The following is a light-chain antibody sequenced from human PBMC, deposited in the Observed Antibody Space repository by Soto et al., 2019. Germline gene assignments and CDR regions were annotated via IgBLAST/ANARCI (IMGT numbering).Light chain of an antibody. CDR1: QSISSH. CDR2: TAS. Sequence: DIRMTQSPSSLSASVGDTVTITCRASQSISSHLNWYQQKPGKAPNLLMYTASNLQSGVPSRFSGSGSGTDFTLTISSLQPEDFATYYCQHYNSYSEAFGQGTKVDI. J-gene: IGKJ1*01. V-gene: IGKV1-39*01. CDR3: QHYNSYSEA.